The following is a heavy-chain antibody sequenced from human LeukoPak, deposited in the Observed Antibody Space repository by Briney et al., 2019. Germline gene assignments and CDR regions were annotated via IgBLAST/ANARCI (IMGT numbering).Heavy chain of an antibody. Sequence: ASVKVSCKASGYTFTGYFMHWVRQAPGQGLEWMGWINPKSGGTNYAQKFRGRVTMTRDTSISTAYMELSGLRSDDTAVYYCARDSGLGPTWHPFDHWGQGTPVTVSS. D-gene: IGHD1-26*01. CDR3: ARDSGLGPTWHPFDH. V-gene: IGHV1-2*02. CDR1: GYTFTGYF. J-gene: IGHJ4*02. CDR2: INPKSGGT.